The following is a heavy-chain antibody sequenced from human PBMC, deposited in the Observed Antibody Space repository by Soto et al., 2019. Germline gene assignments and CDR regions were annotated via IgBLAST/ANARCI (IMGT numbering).Heavy chain of an antibody. D-gene: IGHD5-12*01. CDR1: GGIFNNYA. CDR3: ARGRLSGYGGYDSRVTAPCYFDY. V-gene: IGHV1-69*13. Sequence: SVKVSCKASGGIFNNYAISWVRQAPGQGLEWMGGIIPVFGTTNYAQKFQGRITITADESTSTAYMEMSSLRSEDTAVYYCARGRLSGYGGYDSRVTAPCYFDYWGRGTLVTVSS. J-gene: IGHJ4*02. CDR2: IIPVFGTT.